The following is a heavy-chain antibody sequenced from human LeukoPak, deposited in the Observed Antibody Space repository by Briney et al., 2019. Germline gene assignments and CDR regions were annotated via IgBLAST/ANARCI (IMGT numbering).Heavy chain of an antibody. CDR2: IYYSGST. CDR3: ARGEAKYFQH. V-gene: IGHV4-39*07. J-gene: IGHJ1*01. Sequence: PSETLSLTCTVSGGSISSSSYYWGWIRQPPGKGLEWIGSIYYSGSTYYNPSLKSRVTISVDTSKNQFSLKLSSVTAADTAVYYCARGEAKYFQHWGQGTLVTVSS. CDR1: GGSISSSSYY.